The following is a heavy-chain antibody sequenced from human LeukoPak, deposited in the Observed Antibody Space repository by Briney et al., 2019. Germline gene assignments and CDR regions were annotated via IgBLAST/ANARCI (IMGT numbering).Heavy chain of an antibody. J-gene: IGHJ4*02. CDR2: FDPEDGET. V-gene: IGHV1-24*01. Sequence: ASVKVSCKVSGYTLTELSMHWVRQAPGKGLEWMGGFDPEDGETIYAQKFQGRVTMTEDTSTDTAYMELSSLRSEDTAVYYCATARGWLHHFDYWGQGTLVTVSS. D-gene: IGHD5-24*01. CDR3: ATARGWLHHFDY. CDR1: GYTLTELS.